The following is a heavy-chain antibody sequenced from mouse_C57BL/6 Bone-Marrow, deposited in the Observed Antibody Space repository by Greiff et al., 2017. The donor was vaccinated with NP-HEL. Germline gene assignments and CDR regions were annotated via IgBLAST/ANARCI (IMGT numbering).Heavy chain of an antibody. J-gene: IGHJ2*01. Sequence: QVQLKQPGAELVMPGASVQLSCQASGYTFTSYWLHWVKQRPGQGLEWIGEIDPSDSYTTYNQKFKGKSTLTVDKSSSTAYMQLSSLTSEDSAVYYCAREGYYYTYFDYWGQGTTLTVSS. CDR1: GYTFTSYW. CDR2: IDPSDSYT. V-gene: IGHV1-69*01. CDR3: AREGYYYTYFDY. D-gene: IGHD1-1*01.